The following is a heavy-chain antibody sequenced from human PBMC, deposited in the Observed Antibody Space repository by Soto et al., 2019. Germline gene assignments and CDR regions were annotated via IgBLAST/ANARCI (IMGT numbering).Heavy chain of an antibody. CDR1: GGSISSGGYY. Sequence: QVQLQESGPGLVKPSQTLSLTCTVSGGSISSGGYYWSWIRQHPGKGLEWIGYIYYSGSTYYNPSLKRRVTLSVDTSKNQFSLKLISVSAAGTALYYCARLYYPGPYPLLFSPHWFDPWGQGTLVTVSS. CDR3: ARLYYPGPYPLLFSPHWFDP. J-gene: IGHJ5*02. D-gene: IGHD2-2*01. V-gene: IGHV4-31*03. CDR2: IYYSGST.